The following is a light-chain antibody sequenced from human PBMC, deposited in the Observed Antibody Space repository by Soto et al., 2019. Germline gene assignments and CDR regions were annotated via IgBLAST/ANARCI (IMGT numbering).Light chain of an antibody. CDR3: CSYARAFYV. Sequence: QSVLTQPRSVSGSPGQSVAISCTGTSSDVGGYNYVSWYQQHPGKVPKLIIFDVYKRPSGVPDRFSGSKSGSTASLTISGLQADDEADYYCCSYARAFYVVGTGTKITVL. V-gene: IGLV2-11*01. CDR2: DVY. CDR1: SSDVGGYNY. J-gene: IGLJ1*01.